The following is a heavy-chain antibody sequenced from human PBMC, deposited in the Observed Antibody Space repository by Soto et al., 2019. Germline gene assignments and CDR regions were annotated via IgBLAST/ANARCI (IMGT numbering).Heavy chain of an antibody. D-gene: IGHD6-13*01. CDR1: GFTFSSYG. CDR2: ISFDGSSE. Sequence: GGSLRRSCAASGFTFSSYGMHGVRQAPGKGREWVSLISFDGSSEYYADSVKGRFTISRDNSKNTRYLQMNSLRPEDTAVYYCAKDGSSRSWGYYYFMNLWGQGTTVTVSS. J-gene: IGHJ6*02. V-gene: IGHV3-30*18. CDR3: AKDGSSRSWGYYYFMNL.